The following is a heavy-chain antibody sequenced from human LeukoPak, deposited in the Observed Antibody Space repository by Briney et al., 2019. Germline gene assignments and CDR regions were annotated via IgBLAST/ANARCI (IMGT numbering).Heavy chain of an antibody. V-gene: IGHV4-34*01. CDR2: INRSGSA. D-gene: IGHD6-6*01. CDR3: ARGRRIAARPDTFDV. Sequence: PSETLSLTCAIYDGSFSTYNWSWIRQPPRKGLEWIGEINRSGSANYNPSLKSRVTMSVDTSKNQFSLKMTSVTAADSAVYYCARGRRIAARPDTFDVWGLGTMVIVSS. J-gene: IGHJ3*01. CDR1: DGSFSTYN.